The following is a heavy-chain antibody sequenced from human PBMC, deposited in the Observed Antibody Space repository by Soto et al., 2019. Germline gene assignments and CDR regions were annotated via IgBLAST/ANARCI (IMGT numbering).Heavy chain of an antibody. D-gene: IGHD5-18*01. CDR3: AREPLYSYAKVGHKNWFDP. Sequence: PGGSLRLSCAASGFTFSSYSMNWVRQAPGKGLEWVSSISSSSSYIYYADSVKGRFTISRDNAKNSLYLQMNSLRAEDTAVYYCAREPLYSYAKVGHKNWFDPWGQGTLVTVSS. V-gene: IGHV3-21*01. J-gene: IGHJ5*02. CDR2: ISSSSSYI. CDR1: GFTFSSYS.